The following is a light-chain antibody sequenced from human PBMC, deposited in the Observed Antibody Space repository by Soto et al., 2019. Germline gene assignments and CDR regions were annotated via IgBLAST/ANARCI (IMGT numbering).Light chain of an antibody. J-gene: IGKJ1*01. CDR1: QSVTRSS. Sequence: TLSCRASQSVTRSSLAWYQQKPGQSPRLLISGASSRATGIPDRFSGGGSGTDFIFNISSLEPEDFAMYYCLHYGTAQWTFGQGTKV. V-gene: IGKV3-20*01. CDR3: LHYGTAQWT. CDR2: GAS.